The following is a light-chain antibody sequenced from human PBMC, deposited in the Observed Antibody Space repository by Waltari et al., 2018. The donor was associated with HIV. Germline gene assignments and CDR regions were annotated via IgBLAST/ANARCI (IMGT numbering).Light chain of an antibody. J-gene: IGLJ3*02. V-gene: IGLV3-27*01. Sequence: SYELTQPSSVSVSPGQTARITCSGDVLAKKYARWFQQKPRQAPVLVIYKDSERPSGIPERFAGSSSGTTVTLTIGGGQVEDEADYYCYSAADNNRVFGGGTKLTVL. CDR1: VLAKKY. CDR3: YSAADNNRV. CDR2: KDS.